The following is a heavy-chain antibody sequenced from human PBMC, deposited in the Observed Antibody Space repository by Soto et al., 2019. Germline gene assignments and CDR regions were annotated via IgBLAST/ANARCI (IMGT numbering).Heavy chain of an antibody. J-gene: IGHJ5*02. CDR2: IIPIFGTA. CDR3: ARDGGGGDSGWYEIWFDP. Sequence: QVQLVQSGAEVKKPGSSVKVSCKASGGTFSSYAISWVRQAPGQGLEWMGGIIPIFGTANYAQKFQGRVTITADKSTSTAYMELSSLGSEDTAVYYWARDGGGGDSGWYEIWFDPWGKGTLVTVSS. V-gene: IGHV1-69*06. CDR1: GGTFSSYA. D-gene: IGHD6-19*01.